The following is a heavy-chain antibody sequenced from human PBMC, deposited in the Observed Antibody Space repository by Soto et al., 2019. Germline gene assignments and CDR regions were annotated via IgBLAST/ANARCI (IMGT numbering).Heavy chain of an antibody. CDR1: GGSISSYY. J-gene: IGHJ6*02. V-gene: IGHV4-59*01. Sequence: QVQLQESGPGLVKPSETLSLTCTVSGGSISSYYWSWIRQPPGKGLEWIGYIYYSGSTNYNPSLKSRVTISVDTSKNQFSLKLSSVTAADTAVYYGAREGVSSSWYNYYAMDVWGQGTTVTVSS. CDR2: IYYSGST. D-gene: IGHD6-13*01. CDR3: AREGVSSSWYNYYAMDV.